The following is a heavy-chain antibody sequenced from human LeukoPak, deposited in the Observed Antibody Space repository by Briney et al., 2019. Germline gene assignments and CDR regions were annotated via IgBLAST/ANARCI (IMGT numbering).Heavy chain of an antibody. J-gene: IGHJ4*02. Sequence: SETLSLTCSVSGGSFNSDYWSWIRQPAGKGLEWIGRIHTSGSTDYTPSLQSRVTISIDTSKRQFYLNLSSVTAADTAVYYCARDLVYLIDEDYGWGQGTLVTVSS. CDR3: ARDLVYLIDEDYG. D-gene: IGHD4-17*01. CDR1: GGSFNSDY. V-gene: IGHV4-4*07. CDR2: IHTSGST.